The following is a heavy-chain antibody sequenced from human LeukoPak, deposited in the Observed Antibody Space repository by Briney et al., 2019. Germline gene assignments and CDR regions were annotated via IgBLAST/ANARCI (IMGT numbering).Heavy chain of an antibody. CDR2: IYTSGSI. J-gene: IGHJ4*02. V-gene: IGHV4-61*02. CDR3: ARDGGYSYGYFDY. CDR1: GDSISSGIHY. Sequence: PSETLSLTCTVSGDSISSGIHYWGWIRQPGGKGLEWIVRIYTSGSINYNPSRKRRFTISLDTSKIQFSLKLSSVTAADTAVYYCARDGGYSYGYFDYWGQGTLVTVSS. D-gene: IGHD5-18*01.